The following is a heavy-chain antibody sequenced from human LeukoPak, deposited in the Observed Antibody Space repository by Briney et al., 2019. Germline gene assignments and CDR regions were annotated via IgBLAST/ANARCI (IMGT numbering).Heavy chain of an antibody. CDR3: ARDGRSYGGKTWFDP. Sequence: GRSLRLSCAASGFTFSSYAMHWVRQAPGKGLEWVAVISYDGSNKYYADSVKGRFTIYRDNSKNTLYLQMNSLRAEDTAVYYCARDGRSYGGKTWFDPWGQGTLVTVSS. J-gene: IGHJ5*02. CDR2: ISYDGSNK. V-gene: IGHV3-30-3*01. CDR1: GFTFSSYA. D-gene: IGHD4-23*01.